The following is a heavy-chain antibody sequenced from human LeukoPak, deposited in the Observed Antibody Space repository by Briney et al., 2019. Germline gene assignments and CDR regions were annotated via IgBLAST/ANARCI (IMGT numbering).Heavy chain of an antibody. D-gene: IGHD4-17*01. V-gene: IGHV5-51*01. J-gene: IGHJ4*02. CDR2: IYPGDSDT. Sequence: GESLKISCKGSGYSFSNYWIGWVRQMPGKGLEWMGIIYPGDSDTRYSPSFQGQVTISADKSISTAYLQWNSLKASDTALYYCARLDYGDYGGLDYWGQGTLVTVSS. CDR3: ARLDYGDYGGLDY. CDR1: GYSFSNYW.